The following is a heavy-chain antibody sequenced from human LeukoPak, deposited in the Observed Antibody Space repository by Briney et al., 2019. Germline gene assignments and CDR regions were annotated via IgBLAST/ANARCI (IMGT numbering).Heavy chain of an antibody. J-gene: IGHJ4*02. CDR3: ARGTVYSSSWYVLYYFDY. V-gene: IGHV4-39*07. CDR2: IYYSGST. Sequence: SETLSLTCTVPGGSISSSSYYWGWIRQPPGKGLEWIGSIYYSGSTYYNPSLKSRVAISVDTSKNQFSLKLSSVTAADTAVYYCARGTVYSSSWYVLYYFDYWGQGTLVTVSS. CDR1: GGSISSSSYY. D-gene: IGHD6-13*01.